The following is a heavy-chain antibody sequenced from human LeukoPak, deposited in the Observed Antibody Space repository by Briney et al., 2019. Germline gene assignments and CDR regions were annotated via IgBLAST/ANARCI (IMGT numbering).Heavy chain of an antibody. CDR1: GFAFSDYY. CDR3: ARGGDVLRFLEWSTNWFDP. J-gene: IGHJ5*02. V-gene: IGHV3-11*04. CDR2: ISSSGSTI. Sequence: GGSLRLSCAASGFAFSDYYLSWVRQAPGKGLEWVSYISSSGSTIYYADSVKGRFTTSRDNSKSSLFLQMNSLRAEDTAVYYCARGGDVLRFLEWSTNWFDPWGQGTLVTVSS. D-gene: IGHD3-3*01.